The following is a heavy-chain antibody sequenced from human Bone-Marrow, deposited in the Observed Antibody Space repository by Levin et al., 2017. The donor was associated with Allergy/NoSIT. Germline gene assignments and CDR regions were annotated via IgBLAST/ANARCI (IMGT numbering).Heavy chain of an antibody. Sequence: GESLKISCAASGFSFSTYWMSWIRQAPGKGLEWVANIKQGGTEKYYVDSVKGRFTISRDNDKHSLYLQMNSLRVEDTAVYYCARDFSYYYDSSGSYRDFYFDSWGHGTLVTVSS. D-gene: IGHD3-22*01. V-gene: IGHV3-7*01. CDR2: IKQGGTEK. CDR3: ARDFSYYYDSSGSYRDFYFDS. CDR1: GFSFSTYW. J-gene: IGHJ4*01.